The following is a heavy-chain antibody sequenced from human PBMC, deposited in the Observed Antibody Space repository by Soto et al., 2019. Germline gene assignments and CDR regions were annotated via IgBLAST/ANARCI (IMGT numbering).Heavy chain of an antibody. D-gene: IGHD3-3*01. CDR3: AVSRFWSGAYCYYYGMDV. CDR1: GGTFSSYA. J-gene: IGHJ6*02. V-gene: IGHV1-69*13. CDR2: IIPIFGTA. Sequence: SVNVSCKASGGTFSSYAISWVRQAPGQGLEWIGGIIPIFGTANYAQKFQGRVTITADESTSKAYMELSSLRSEDTAVYHCAVSRFWSGAYCYYYGMDVWGQGTTVTVSS.